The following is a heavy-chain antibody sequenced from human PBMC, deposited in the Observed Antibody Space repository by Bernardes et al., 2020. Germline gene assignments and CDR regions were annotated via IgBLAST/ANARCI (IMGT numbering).Heavy chain of an antibody. CDR2: ISAYNGNT. CDR3: ARGFPSPNCSGGSCYSGRRGRVWFDP. D-gene: IGHD2-15*01. V-gene: IGHV1-18*01. J-gene: IGHJ5*02. Sequence: ASVKVSFKASGYTFTSYAISWVRQAPGQGLEWMGWISAYNGNTNYAQKLQGRVTMTTDTSTTTAYMELRSLRSDDTAVYYCARGFPSPNCSGGSCYSGRRGRVWFDPGGQGTLVTV. CDR1: GYTFTSYA.